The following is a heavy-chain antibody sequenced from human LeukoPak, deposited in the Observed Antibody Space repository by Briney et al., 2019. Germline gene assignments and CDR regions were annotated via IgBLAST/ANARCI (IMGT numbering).Heavy chain of an antibody. Sequence: SETLSLTCGVYGGSFSGYYWSWIRQPPGKGLEWIGEINHSGSTNYNPSLKSRVTISVDTSKNQFSLKLSSVTAADTAAYYCASFRGTSRAFDIWGQGTMVTVSS. J-gene: IGHJ3*02. D-gene: IGHD2-2*01. CDR1: GGSFSGYY. CDR3: ASFRGTSRAFDI. CDR2: INHSGST. V-gene: IGHV4-34*01.